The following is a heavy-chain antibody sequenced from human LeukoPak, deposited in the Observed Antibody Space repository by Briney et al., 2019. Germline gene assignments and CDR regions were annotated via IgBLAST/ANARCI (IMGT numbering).Heavy chain of an antibody. V-gene: IGHV3-23*01. D-gene: IGHD6-13*01. CDR2: ISGSGGST. CDR1: GFTFSNYA. Sequence: GGSLRLSCAASGFTFSNYAMTWVRQAPGKGLEWVSSISGSGGSTYYADSVKGRFTISRDNSKNTLYLQMNSLRAEDTAVYYCAKSTAAGREAFDILGQGTMVSVSS. J-gene: IGHJ3*02. CDR3: AKSTAAGREAFDI.